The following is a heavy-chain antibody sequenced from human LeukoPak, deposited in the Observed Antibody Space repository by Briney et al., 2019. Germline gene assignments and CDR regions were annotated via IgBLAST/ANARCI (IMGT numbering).Heavy chain of an antibody. CDR1: GGSISSSSYY. Sequence: SKTLSLTCTVSGGSISSSSYYWGWIRQPPGKGLEWIGSIYYSGSTYYNPSLKSRVTISVDTSKNQFSLKLSSVTAADTAVYYCARQNSSSWYNYWGQGTLVTVSS. CDR2: IYYSGST. J-gene: IGHJ4*02. D-gene: IGHD6-13*01. CDR3: ARQNSSSWYNY. V-gene: IGHV4-39*01.